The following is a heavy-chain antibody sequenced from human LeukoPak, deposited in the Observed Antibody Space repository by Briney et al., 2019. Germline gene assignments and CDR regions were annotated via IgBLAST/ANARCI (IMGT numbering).Heavy chain of an antibody. D-gene: IGHD3-22*01. J-gene: IGHJ3*02. CDR1: GYRFSSYC. V-gene: IGHV5-51*01. Sequence: GESLKISCKGSGYRFSSYCIAWVRQMPGKGLEWMGIIFPGDSDARYSPSFQGQVTISADKSISAAYLQWSSLKASDTAMYYCARPYYYDSSGYAFDIWGQGTTVTVSS. CDR3: ARPYYYDSSGYAFDI. CDR2: IFPGDSDA.